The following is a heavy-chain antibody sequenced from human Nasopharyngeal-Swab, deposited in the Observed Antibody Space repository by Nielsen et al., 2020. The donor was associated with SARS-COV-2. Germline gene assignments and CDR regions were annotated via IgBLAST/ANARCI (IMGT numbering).Heavy chain of an antibody. J-gene: IGHJ5*02. CDR1: GGSISSGGYY. V-gene: IGHV4-31*03. CDR2: IYYSGST. D-gene: IGHD6-13*01. Sequence: SETLSLTCTVSGGSISSGGYYWSRIRQHPGKGLEWIGYIYYSGSTYYNPSLKSRVTISVDTSKNQFSLKLSSVTAADTAVYYCAREVALIAAAGAREDWFDPWGQGTLVTVSS. CDR3: AREVALIAAAGAREDWFDP.